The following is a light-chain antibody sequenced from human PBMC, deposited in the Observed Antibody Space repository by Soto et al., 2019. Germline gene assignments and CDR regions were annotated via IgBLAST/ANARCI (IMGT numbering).Light chain of an antibody. J-gene: IGLJ1*01. CDR1: NTDIGGYNY. V-gene: IGLV2-14*03. Sequence: QSVLTQPDSVSASLGESITISCTGTNTDIGGYNYVSWYQQHPGKAPKLVIYDVTSRPSGIPNRFSGSKSGFTASLTISGLQAEVDAHYFGSSSRAYRTLEVFGTRTKVTVL. CDR2: DVT. CDR3: SSSRAYRTLEV.